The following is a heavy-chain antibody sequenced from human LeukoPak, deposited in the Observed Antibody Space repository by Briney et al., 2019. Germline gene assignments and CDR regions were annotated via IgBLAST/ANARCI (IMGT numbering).Heavy chain of an antibody. Sequence: SQTLSLTCTVSGGSLSSGDYYWSWLRQPPGKGLEWIGYIYYSGSTYYNPSLKSRVTISVDTSKNQFSLKLSSVTAADTAVYYCARDGFNWFDPWGQGTLVTVSS. V-gene: IGHV4-30-4*01. CDR1: GGSLSSGDYY. J-gene: IGHJ5*02. CDR2: IYYSGST. CDR3: ARDGFNWFDP.